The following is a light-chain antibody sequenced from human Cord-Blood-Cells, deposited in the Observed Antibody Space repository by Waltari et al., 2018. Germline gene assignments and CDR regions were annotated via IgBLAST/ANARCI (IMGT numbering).Light chain of an antibody. V-gene: IGKV3-11*01. J-gene: IGKJ4*01. Sequence: EIVLRQCSATLSLSLGERATLPCRASQSVSSYFAWYQQKPGQAPRLLIYDASNRATGIPARFSGSGSGTDFTLTISSLEPEDFAVYYCQQRSNWLTFGGGTKVEIK. CDR1: QSVSSY. CDR3: QQRSNWLT. CDR2: DAS.